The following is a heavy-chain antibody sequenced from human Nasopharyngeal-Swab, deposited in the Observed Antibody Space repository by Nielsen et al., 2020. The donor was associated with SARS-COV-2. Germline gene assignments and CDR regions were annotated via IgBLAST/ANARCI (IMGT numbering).Heavy chain of an antibody. J-gene: IGHJ4*02. D-gene: IGHD6-19*01. CDR3: ARQTPIYSSGWYGGYHFDY. CDR2: IYYSGNT. Sequence: SQTLSLTCGVYGGSFSDYYWSWIRQPPGKGLEWIGTIYYSGNTYYNPSLKSRVTISVDRSKNQFSLKLSSVTAADTAVYYCARQTPIYSSGWYGGYHFDYWGQGALVTVSS. CDR1: GGSFSDYY. V-gene: IGHV4-34*01.